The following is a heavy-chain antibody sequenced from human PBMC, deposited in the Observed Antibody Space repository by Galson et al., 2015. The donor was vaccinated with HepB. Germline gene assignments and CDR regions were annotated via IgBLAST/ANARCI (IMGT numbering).Heavy chain of an antibody. V-gene: IGHV3-74*01. CDR2: INSDGSYI. Sequence: SLRLSCAASGFTFSSSWMHWVRQVPGKGLVWVSRINSDGSYITYAYSVKGRFTISRGNAKNTLYLQMNSPRAEDTALYYCARTRGAAAGIFDNWGPGPLVTVTS. J-gene: IGHJ4*02. CDR3: ARTRGAAAGIFDN. D-gene: IGHD6-13*01. CDR1: GFTFSSSW.